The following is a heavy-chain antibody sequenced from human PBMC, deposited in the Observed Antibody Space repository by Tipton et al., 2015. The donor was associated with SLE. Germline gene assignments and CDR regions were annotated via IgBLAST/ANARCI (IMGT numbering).Heavy chain of an antibody. V-gene: IGHV4-59*01. CDR1: GGFIIGFY. CDR3: ARDGGGDMLDF. CDR2: ISEGGDT. Sequence: LRLSCSVSGGFIIGFYWVWIRQPPGRGLEWIGYISEGGDTKYNPSLTSRVTMSVDTSNNQFSLKLTSLTAADTAIYFCARDGGGDMLDFWGQGALVAVSS. J-gene: IGHJ4*02. D-gene: IGHD3-3*01.